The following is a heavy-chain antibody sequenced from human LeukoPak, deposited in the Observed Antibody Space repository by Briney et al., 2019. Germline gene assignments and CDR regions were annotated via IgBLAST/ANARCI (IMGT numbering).Heavy chain of an antibody. CDR2: IIPIFGTA. V-gene: IGHV1-69*05. J-gene: IGHJ6*03. Sequence: SVKVSCKASGGTFSSYAISWGRQAPGQGLGWRGGIIPIFGTANYAQKFQGRVTITTDESTSTAYMELSSLRSEDTAVYYCARSSGRYYYYYYMDVWGKGTTVTVSS. D-gene: IGHD3-3*01. CDR3: ARSSGRYYYYYYMDV. CDR1: GGTFSSYA.